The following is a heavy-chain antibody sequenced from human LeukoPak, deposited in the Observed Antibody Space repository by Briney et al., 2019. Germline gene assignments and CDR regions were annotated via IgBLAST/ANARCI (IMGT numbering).Heavy chain of an antibody. CDR3: AKVEKKLYGGVQWYFDY. CDR2: ISGSGGST. Sequence: PGGSLRLSCAASGFTVSSNELSWVRQAPGKGLEWVSAISGSGGSTYYADSVKGRFTISRDNSKNTLYLQMNSLRAEDTAVYYCAKVEKKLYGGVQWYFDYWGQGTLVTVSS. V-gene: IGHV3-23*01. D-gene: IGHD1-1*01. J-gene: IGHJ4*02. CDR1: GFTVSSNE.